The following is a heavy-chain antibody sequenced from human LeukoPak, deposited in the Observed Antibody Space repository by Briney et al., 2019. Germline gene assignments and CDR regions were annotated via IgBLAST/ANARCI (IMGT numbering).Heavy chain of an antibody. J-gene: IGHJ4*02. V-gene: IGHV5-51*01. CDR2: IYVGDSDT. CDR1: GYSFTSYW. CDR3: ARHTRYSSSSRVFDY. D-gene: IGHD6-6*01. Sequence: GESLKISCKGSGYSFTSYWIGWVRQMPGKGLEWMGIIYVGDSDTRYSPSFQGQVTISVDKSISTAYLQWTNLKASDTAMYYCARHTRYSSSSRVFDYWGQGTLVTVSS.